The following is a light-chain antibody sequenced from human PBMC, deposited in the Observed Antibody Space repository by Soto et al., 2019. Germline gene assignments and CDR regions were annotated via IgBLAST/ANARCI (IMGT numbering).Light chain of an antibody. J-gene: IGKJ5*01. CDR1: QSVSSSY. Sequence: EIVLTQSPGTLSLSPVERATLSCRASQSVSSSYLAWYQQKPGQAPRLLIYGASSRATGIPDRFSGSGSGTDFTLTISSLEPEDFAVYYCQQRSNWPLTFGQGTRLEIK. CDR2: GAS. V-gene: IGKV3D-20*02. CDR3: QQRSNWPLT.